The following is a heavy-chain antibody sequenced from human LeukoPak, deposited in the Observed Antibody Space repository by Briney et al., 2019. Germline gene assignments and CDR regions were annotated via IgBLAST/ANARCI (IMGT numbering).Heavy chain of an antibody. V-gene: IGHV3-7*01. CDR1: GFTFSSYW. J-gene: IGHJ3*02. CDR2: IKQDGSEK. Sequence: GGSLRLSCAASGFTFSSYWMSWVRQAPGKGLEWVANIKQDGSEKYYVDSVKGRFTISRDNAKNSLYLQMNSLRAEDTAVYYCARWVGDIVLMVYAIAKDAFDIWGQGTMVTVSS. CDR3: ARWVGDIVLMVYAIAKDAFDI. D-gene: IGHD2-8*01.